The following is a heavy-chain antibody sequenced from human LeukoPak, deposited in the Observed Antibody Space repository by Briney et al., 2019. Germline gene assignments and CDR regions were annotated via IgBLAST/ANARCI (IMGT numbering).Heavy chain of an antibody. D-gene: IGHD6-6*01. V-gene: IGHV3-33*01. CDR1: GFNFSSYG. J-gene: IGHJ4*02. CDR2: IWYDGSNT. CDR3: ARYRGERYSSSYFDY. Sequence: PGGSPRLFCAAYGFNFSSYGMHWVRQAPGKGLEWVGVIWYDGSNTYYADSVKGRFTISRDNSKNTLYLQMNSLRAEDTAVYYCARYRGERYSSSYFDYWGQGTLVTVSS.